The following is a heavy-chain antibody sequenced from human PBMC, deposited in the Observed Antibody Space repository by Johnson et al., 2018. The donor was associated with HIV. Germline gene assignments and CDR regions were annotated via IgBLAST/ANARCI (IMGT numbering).Heavy chain of an antibody. D-gene: IGHD3-10*01. Sequence: QVQLVESGGGVVQPGRSLRLSCAASGFTFSSYAMHWVRQAPGKGLEWVALISYDGTNKNSADSVKGRFTISRDNSKNTLFLQMNSLRAEDTAVYYCSRDFRGYYGSGTDAFDILGQGTMVTVSS. J-gene: IGHJ3*02. CDR3: SRDFRGYYGSGTDAFDI. V-gene: IGHV3-30-3*01. CDR2: ISYDGTNK. CDR1: GFTFSSYA.